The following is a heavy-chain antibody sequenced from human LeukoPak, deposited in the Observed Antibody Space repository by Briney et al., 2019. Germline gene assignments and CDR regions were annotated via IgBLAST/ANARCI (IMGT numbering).Heavy chain of an antibody. CDR1: GGSFSGYY. Sequence: PSETLSLTCAVYGGSFSGYYWSWIRQPPGKGLEWIGEINHSGSTNYNPSLKSRVTISVDTSKNQLSLKLSSVTAADTAVYYCARTSYYDILTGYSNWFDPWGQGTLVTVSS. CDR2: INHSGST. CDR3: ARTSYYDILTGYSNWFDP. J-gene: IGHJ5*02. V-gene: IGHV4-34*01. D-gene: IGHD3-9*01.